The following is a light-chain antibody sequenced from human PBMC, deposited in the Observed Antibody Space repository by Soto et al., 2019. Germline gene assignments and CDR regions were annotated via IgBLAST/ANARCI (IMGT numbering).Light chain of an antibody. V-gene: IGKV3-20*01. CDR1: QDLTARS. Sequence: EIVLTQSPGTLSLSPGERATLSCRANQDLTARSLPWYQQKPAQAPRLLIYGASSRATGIPDRFSGSGSGTDFTLTISRLEPEDFAVYYCQQYDDSLLTFGGGTKVEIK. J-gene: IGKJ4*01. CDR3: QQYDDSLLT. CDR2: GAS.